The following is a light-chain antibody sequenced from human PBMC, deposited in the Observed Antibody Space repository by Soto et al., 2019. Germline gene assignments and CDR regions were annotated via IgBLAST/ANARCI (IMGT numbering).Light chain of an antibody. V-gene: IGLV2-14*01. CDR3: SSYTSSSTVV. Sequence: QSALTQPASVSGSPGQSITISCTGTSSDVGGYNYVCWYQQHPGKAPKLIIHDVSNRPSGVSHRFSGSKSVNTASLSISGLQAEDEADYYCSSYTSSSTVVFGGGTKLTVL. CDR2: DVS. CDR1: SSDVGGYNY. J-gene: IGLJ2*01.